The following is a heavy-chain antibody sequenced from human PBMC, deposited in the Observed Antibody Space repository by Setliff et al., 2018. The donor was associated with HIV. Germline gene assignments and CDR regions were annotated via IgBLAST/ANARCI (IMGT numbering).Heavy chain of an antibody. CDR2: TIPILGTP. V-gene: IGHV1-69*04. J-gene: IGHJ3*01. Sequence: SVKVSCKASGGTFSAYAVNWARQAPGQGLEWMGRTIPILGTPNYSHKFQGRVTITADKSTTTTYMGLSSLRSDDTAIYYCARDFHVLGYCSADSCPYDASDVWGQGTMVTVSS. CDR3: ARDFHVLGYCSADSCPYDASDV. CDR1: GGTFSAYA. D-gene: IGHD2-15*01.